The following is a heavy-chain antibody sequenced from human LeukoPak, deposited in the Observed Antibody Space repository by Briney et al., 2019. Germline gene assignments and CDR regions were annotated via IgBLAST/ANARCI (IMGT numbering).Heavy chain of an antibody. CDR1: GFTFSSYA. D-gene: IGHD5-18*01. J-gene: IGHJ4*02. Sequence: GGSLSLSCAASGFTFSSYAMHWVRQAPGKGLEWVAVISYDGSNKYYADSVKGRFTISRDNSKNTLYLQMNSLRAEDTAVYYCARGGGGYSYDLEPEFDYWGQGTLVTVSS. CDR2: ISYDGSNK. CDR3: ARGGGGYSYDLEPEFDY. V-gene: IGHV3-30-3*01.